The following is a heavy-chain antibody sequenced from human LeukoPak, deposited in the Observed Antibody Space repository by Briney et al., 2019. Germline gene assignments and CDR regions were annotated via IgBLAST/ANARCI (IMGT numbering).Heavy chain of an antibody. D-gene: IGHD2-15*01. CDR1: GYTLTEVL. CDR2: FAPEDGVP. CDR3: ARDHCSGGSCFYYFDY. V-gene: IGHV1-24*01. J-gene: IGHJ4*02. Sequence: ASVKGSCAGPGYTLTEVLMYWVCQTPGKGLEWMGGFAPEDGVPIYAQKFQGRVTITEDTSTDTAYMELSSLRSEDTAVYYCARDHCSGGSCFYYFDYWGQGTLVTVSS.